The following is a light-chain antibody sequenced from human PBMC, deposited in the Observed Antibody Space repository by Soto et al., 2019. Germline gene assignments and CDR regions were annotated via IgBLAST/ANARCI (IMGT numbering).Light chain of an antibody. V-gene: IGKV1-9*01. Sequence: DIQLTQSPSFLSASVGDRVTITCRASQGISTYLAWYQQKPGKAPKVLIHSASTLQTGAPSRFSGSGSGTEFTLTMSSPRPEVFATYYWQRLNSYVATVGGGSRAEMK. CDR1: QGISTY. CDR3: QRLNSYVAT. CDR2: SAS. J-gene: IGKJ4*01.